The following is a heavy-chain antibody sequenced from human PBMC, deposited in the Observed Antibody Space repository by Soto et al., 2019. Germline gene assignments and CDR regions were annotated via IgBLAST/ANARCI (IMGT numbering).Heavy chain of an antibody. V-gene: IGHV1-18*01. Sequence: QVHLVQSGAEVKKPGASVKVSCKASGYSFNSYGISWVRQGPGQGLEWIGWSSGFNANTNYAQNLQGRVTLIADATTSTAYMELRSLRSDDTAVYYCARDHMLTTSTLDYWGQGTLVTVSS. CDR2: SSGFNANT. J-gene: IGHJ4*02. D-gene: IGHD3-9*01. CDR3: ARDHMLTTSTLDY. CDR1: GYSFNSYG.